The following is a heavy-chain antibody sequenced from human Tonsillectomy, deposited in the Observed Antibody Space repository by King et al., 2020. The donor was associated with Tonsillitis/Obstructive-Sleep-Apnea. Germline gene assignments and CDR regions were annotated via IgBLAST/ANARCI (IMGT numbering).Heavy chain of an antibody. CDR2: INAGNGNT. D-gene: IGHD3-22*01. J-gene: IGHJ5*02. V-gene: IGHV1-3*01. Sequence: QLVQSGAEVKKPGASVKVSCKASGYTFTSYAMHWVRQAPGQRLEWMGWINAGNGNTKYSQKFQGRVTITRDTSASTAYMELSSLRSEDTAVYYCAITLNQYYYDSSGLGWFDPWGQGTLVTVSS. CDR3: AITLNQYYYDSSGLGWFDP. CDR1: GYTFTSYA.